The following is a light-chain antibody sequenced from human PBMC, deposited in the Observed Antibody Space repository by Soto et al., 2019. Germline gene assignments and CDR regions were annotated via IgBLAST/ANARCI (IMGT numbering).Light chain of an antibody. J-gene: IGKJ1*01. Sequence: DIQMTQSPSSLSASVGDRVTITCRASQPITNYLNWYQQKPGRAPKLLIYAVSNLQTGVPSRFSAGGSETEFTLAINSLQSEDFATYFCQQSYTSPWTFGQGTSVEIK. V-gene: IGKV1-39*01. CDR1: QPITNY. CDR2: AVS. CDR3: QQSYTSPWT.